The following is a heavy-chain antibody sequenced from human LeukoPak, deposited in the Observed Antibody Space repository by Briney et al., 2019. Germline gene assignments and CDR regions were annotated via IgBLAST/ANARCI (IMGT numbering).Heavy chain of an antibody. CDR1: GFTFRNYV. J-gene: IGHJ4*02. Sequence: GGSRLLSCAASGFTFRNYVMNWVRPAPGKGLEGVSAIGGTDGTTFYAAFVKGRFTISRDNSRNTLYLQMNSLRAEDTAVYYCTKRIDGAGSYYIDFWGQGTVVTVSS. D-gene: IGHD3-10*01. CDR3: TKRIDGAGSYYIDF. CDR2: IGGTDGTT. V-gene: IGHV3-23*01.